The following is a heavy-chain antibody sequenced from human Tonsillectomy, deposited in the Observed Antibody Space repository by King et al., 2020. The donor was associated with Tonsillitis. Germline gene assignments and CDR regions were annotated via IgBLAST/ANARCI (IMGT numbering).Heavy chain of an antibody. D-gene: IGHD3-10*01. CDR2: IYYRGSA. CDR1: GDSISRCDDY. CDR3: ARAYGSGSYCVSQWFDS. Sequence: QLQESGPRLVMPSQTLSLTCTVSGDSISRCDDYWSWIRQSPGRGLELIGYIYYRGSAYYNSSLKSRVTISINTSKTQFSLKMRSVTVADTAVYYCARAYGSGSYCVSQWFDSWGQGIPVTVSS. J-gene: IGHJ5*01. V-gene: IGHV4-30-4*08.